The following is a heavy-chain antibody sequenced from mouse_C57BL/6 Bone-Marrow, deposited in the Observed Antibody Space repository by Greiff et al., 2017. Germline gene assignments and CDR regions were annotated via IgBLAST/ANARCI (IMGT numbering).Heavy chain of an antibody. J-gene: IGHJ1*03. Sequence: LVESGASVKISCKASGYAFSSYWMNWVKQRPGKGLEWIGQIYPGDGDTNYNGKFKGKATLTADKSSSTAYMQLSSLTSEDSAVYFCARGGNYGYFDVWGTGTTVTVSS. V-gene: IGHV1-80*01. CDR1: GYAFSSYW. CDR2: IYPGDGDT. CDR3: ARGGNYGYFDV. D-gene: IGHD2-1*01.